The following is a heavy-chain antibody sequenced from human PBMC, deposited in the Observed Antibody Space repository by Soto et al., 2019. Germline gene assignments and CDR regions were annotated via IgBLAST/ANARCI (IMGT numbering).Heavy chain of an antibody. D-gene: IGHD3-10*01. J-gene: IGHJ5*02. CDR1: GGTFSSYT. V-gene: IGHV1-69*02. CDR2: IIPILGIA. CDR3: ARLYYYGSGSYYKDPTDWFDP. Sequence: GASVKVSCKASGGTFSSYTISWVRQAPGQGLEWMGRIIPILGIANYAQKFQGRVTITADKSTSTAYMELSSLRSEDTAVYYCARLYYYGSGSYYKDPTDWFDPWGQGTPVTVSS.